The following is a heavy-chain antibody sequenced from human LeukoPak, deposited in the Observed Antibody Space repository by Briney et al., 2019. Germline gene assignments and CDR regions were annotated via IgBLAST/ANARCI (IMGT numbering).Heavy chain of an antibody. V-gene: IGHV4-4*09. D-gene: IGHD5-18*01. CDR3: ARRWDTATLDV. CDR2: IYTSGST. Sequence: PSETLSLTCTVSGGSISSHSWSWIRQPPGKGLGWIGYIYTSGSTNYNPSLKSRVTISVDTSKNQFSLKVSSVTAADTAVYYCARRWDTATLDVWGKGTTVTVSS. CDR1: GGSISSHS. J-gene: IGHJ6*04.